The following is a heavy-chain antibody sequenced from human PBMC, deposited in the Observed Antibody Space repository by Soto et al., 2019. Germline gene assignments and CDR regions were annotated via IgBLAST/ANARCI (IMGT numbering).Heavy chain of an antibody. D-gene: IGHD2-15*01. CDR1: GGSFSGYY. V-gene: IGHV4-34*01. Sequence: SETLSLTCAVYGGSFSGYYWTWIRQPPGKGLEWIGEINHSGNTTYNPSLKSRVTISVDTSKSQFSLNLSFVTAADTSVYYCATMGTPATGLYFFDYWGQGSLVTVSS. CDR2: INHSGNT. CDR3: ATMGTPATGLYFFDY. J-gene: IGHJ4*02.